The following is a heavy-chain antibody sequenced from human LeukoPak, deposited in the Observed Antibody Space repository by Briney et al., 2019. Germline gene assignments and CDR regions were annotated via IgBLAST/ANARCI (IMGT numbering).Heavy chain of an antibody. Sequence: GGSLRLFCAASGFTFSSYTMSWVRQAPGKGLEWVSAISGSGGSTYYADSVKGRFTISRDNSKNTLYLQRNSLRAEDTAVYDCAKEQHSIGWYGSGNDAFDIWGQGTMVTVSS. CDR3: AKEQHSIGWYGSGNDAFDI. J-gene: IGHJ3*02. V-gene: IGHV3-23*01. D-gene: IGHD6-19*01. CDR2: ISGSGGST. CDR1: GFTFSSYT.